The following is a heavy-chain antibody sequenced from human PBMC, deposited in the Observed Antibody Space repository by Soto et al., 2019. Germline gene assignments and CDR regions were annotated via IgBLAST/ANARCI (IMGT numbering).Heavy chain of an antibody. V-gene: IGHV1-8*01. Sequence: QVQLVQSGAEVKKPGASVTVSCKASGYTFTSYDINWVRQAPGQGLEWMGWMNHNSGNTGYAQTVQGRVTLTRNTSISTAYVELGILRSEDTAVYYCAREKTSCGMAVLGQGTTVTVSS. CDR3: AREKTSCGMAV. CDR2: MNHNSGNT. CDR1: GYTFTSYD. J-gene: IGHJ6*02.